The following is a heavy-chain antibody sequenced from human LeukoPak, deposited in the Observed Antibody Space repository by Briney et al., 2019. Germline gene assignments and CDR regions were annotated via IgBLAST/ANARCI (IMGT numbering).Heavy chain of an antibody. D-gene: IGHD1-26*01. V-gene: IGHV4-34*01. Sequence: SETLSLTCAVYGGSFSGYYWSWIRQPPGKGLEWIGEINHSGSTNYNPSLKSRVTISVDTSKNQFSLKLSSVTAADTAVYYCARGLVFGGSYQRNLYYYGMDVWGQGTTVTVSS. J-gene: IGHJ6*02. CDR1: GGSFSGYY. CDR3: ARGLVFGGSYQRNLYYYGMDV. CDR2: INHSGST.